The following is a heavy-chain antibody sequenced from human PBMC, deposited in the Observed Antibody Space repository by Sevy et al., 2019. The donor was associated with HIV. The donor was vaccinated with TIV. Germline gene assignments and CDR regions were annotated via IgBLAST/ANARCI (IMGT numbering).Heavy chain of an antibody. CDR2: IYYSGST. CDR3: ARGGLAAHYYDSSGPGAFDI. V-gene: IGHV4-59*01. Sequence: SETLSLTCTVSGGSISSYYWSWIRQPPGKGLEWIGYIYYSGSTNYNPSLKSRVTISVDTSKNQFSLKLRSVTAADPAVYYCARGGLAAHYYDSSGPGAFDIWGQGTMVTVSS. D-gene: IGHD3-22*01. J-gene: IGHJ3*02. CDR1: GGSISSYY.